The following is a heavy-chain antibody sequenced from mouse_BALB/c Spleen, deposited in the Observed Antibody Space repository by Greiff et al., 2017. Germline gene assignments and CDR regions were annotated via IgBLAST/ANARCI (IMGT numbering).Heavy chain of an antibody. D-gene: IGHD2-2*01. J-gene: IGHJ3*01. Sequence: EVKLVESGGGLVKPGGSLKLSCAASGFTFSDYYMYWVRQTPEKRLEWVATISDGGSYTYYPDSVKGRFTISRDNAKNNLYLQMSSLKSEDTAMYYCSGGYDGFAYWGQGTLVTVSA. CDR1: GFTFSDYY. CDR3: SGGYDGFAY. CDR2: ISDGGSYT. V-gene: IGHV5-4*02.